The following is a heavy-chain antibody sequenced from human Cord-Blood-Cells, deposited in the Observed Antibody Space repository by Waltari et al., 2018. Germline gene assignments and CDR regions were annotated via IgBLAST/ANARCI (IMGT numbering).Heavy chain of an antibody. J-gene: IGHJ6*02. CDR2: IIPIFGTA. D-gene: IGHD6-13*01. CDR3: ASPLYSSSWYGNYYGMDV. Sequence: QVQLVQSGAEVKKPGSSVKVSCKASGGTFSSSAISWVRQAPGPGLEWMGGIIPIFGTANYAQKFQGRVTMTADESTSTAYMELSSLRSEDTAVYYCASPLYSSSWYGNYYGMDVWGQGTTVTVSS. CDR1: GGTFSSSA. V-gene: IGHV1-69*12.